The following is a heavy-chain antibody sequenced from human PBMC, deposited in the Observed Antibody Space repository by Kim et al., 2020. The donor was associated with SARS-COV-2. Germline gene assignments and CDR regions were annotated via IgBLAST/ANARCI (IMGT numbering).Heavy chain of an antibody. CDR1: GFTFSSYA. Sequence: GGSLRLSCAASGFTFSSYAMSWVRQAPGKGLEWVSAISGSGGSTYYADSVKGRFTISRDNSKNTLYLQMNSLRAEDTAVYYCAKSSVRTYYYDSSGYYLDYFDYWGQGTLVTVSS. CDR2: ISGSGGST. D-gene: IGHD3-22*01. V-gene: IGHV3-23*01. CDR3: AKSSVRTYYYDSSGYYLDYFDY. J-gene: IGHJ4*02.